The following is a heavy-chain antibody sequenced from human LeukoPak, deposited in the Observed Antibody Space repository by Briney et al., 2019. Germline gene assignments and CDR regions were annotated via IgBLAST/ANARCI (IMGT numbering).Heavy chain of an antibody. J-gene: IGHJ4*02. CDR1: GGSISSSSYY. V-gene: IGHV4-39*07. Sequence: KSSETLSLTCTVSGGSISSSSYYWGWIRQPPGKGLEWIGSIHYSGSTNYNPSLKSRVTISVDTSKNQFSLKLSSVTAADTAVYYCARDGAGAAQHEFYFDYWGQGTLVTVSS. CDR3: ARDGAGAAQHEFYFDY. CDR2: IHYSGST. D-gene: IGHD2-2*01.